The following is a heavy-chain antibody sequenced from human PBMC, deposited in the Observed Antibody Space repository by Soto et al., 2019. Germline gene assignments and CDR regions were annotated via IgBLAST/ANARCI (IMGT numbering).Heavy chain of an antibody. J-gene: IGHJ4*02. CDR3: AKDLFMAPDVTAIHDY. CDR2: ISYDGSIT. CDR1: GFTFSTYG. Sequence: GGSLRLSCAASGFTFSTYGMHWVRQAPGKGLEWVAVISYDGSITHYADSLKGRFTISRDNSKNTLFLQIYSLSAEDTAVYYCAKDLFMAPDVTAIHDYRGQRTPVTVSS. D-gene: IGHD3-10*01. V-gene: IGHV3-30*18.